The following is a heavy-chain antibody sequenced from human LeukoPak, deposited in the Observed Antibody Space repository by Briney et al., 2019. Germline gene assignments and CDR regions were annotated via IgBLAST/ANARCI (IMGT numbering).Heavy chain of an antibody. Sequence: GGSLRLSCAASGFTFSSYAMSWVCQAPGKGLEWVSGISGSGGNTYYADSVKGRFTISRDNSKSTLYLQMNNLGAEDTALYYCAKCMAEPGTCYFDNWGQGTLVTVSS. J-gene: IGHJ4*03. CDR3: AKCMAEPGTCYFDN. CDR1: GFTFSSYA. CDR2: ISGSGGNT. D-gene: IGHD6-13*01. V-gene: IGHV3-23*01.